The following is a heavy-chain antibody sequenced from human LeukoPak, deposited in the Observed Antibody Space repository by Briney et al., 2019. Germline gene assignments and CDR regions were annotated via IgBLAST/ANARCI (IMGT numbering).Heavy chain of an antibody. V-gene: IGHV6-1*01. CDR1: GDSVSSNSAA. CDR2: TYYRSKWYN. CDR3: ARGIYDFWSGLNWFDP. D-gene: IGHD3-3*01. Sequence: SQTLSLTCAISGDSVSSNSAAWNWIRQSPSRGLEWLGRTYYRSKWYNDYAVSVKSRITINPDTSKNQFSLQLNSVTPEDTAVYYCARGIYDFWSGLNWFDPWGQGTLVTVSS. J-gene: IGHJ5*02.